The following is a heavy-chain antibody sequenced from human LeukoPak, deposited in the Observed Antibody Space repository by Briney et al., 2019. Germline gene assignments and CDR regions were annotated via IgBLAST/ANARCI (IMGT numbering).Heavy chain of an antibody. CDR1: SGSISSSSYY. J-gene: IGHJ4*02. D-gene: IGHD6-19*01. CDR3: ARGALSAWYYFDY. Sequence: SETLSLTCTVSSGSISSSSYYWGWIRQPPGKGLEWIGSIYYSGNTYYNPSLKTRVTISEDTSKNQFSLKLSSVTAADRAVYYCARGALSAWYYFDYWGQGTLVTVSS. CDR2: IYYSGNT. V-gene: IGHV4-39*07.